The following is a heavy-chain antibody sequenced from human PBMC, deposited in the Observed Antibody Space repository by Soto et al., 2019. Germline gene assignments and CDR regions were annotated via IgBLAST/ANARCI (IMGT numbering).Heavy chain of an antibody. CDR1: GGSISSSNW. CDR3: ARDYMVRGVMRWFDP. V-gene: IGHV4-4*02. D-gene: IGHD3-10*01. Sequence: QVQLQESGPGLVKPSGTLSLTCAVSGGSISSSNWWSLVRQPPGKGLGWIGEIYHSGSTKYNPCLRRRVTNSVDTAKNQFSLKLSSVTAADTAVYYCARDYMVRGVMRWFDPGGQGTLVTVSS. J-gene: IGHJ5*02. CDR2: IYHSGST.